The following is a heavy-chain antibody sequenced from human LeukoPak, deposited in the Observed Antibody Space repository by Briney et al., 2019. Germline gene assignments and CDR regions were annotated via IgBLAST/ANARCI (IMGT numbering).Heavy chain of an antibody. CDR3: ARDRGPRTGFMVREAYAY. Sequence: GGSLRLSCAASGFIFSTYGMLWVRQAPGKGREWVAVIWHDGSNRDYADSGKGRFTISRDNPKNTLYLQMNSVRAEDTGVYYCARDRGPRTGFMVREAYAYWAQGTLVTVPS. V-gene: IGHV3-33*01. J-gene: IGHJ4*02. D-gene: IGHD3-10*01. CDR1: GFIFSTYG. CDR2: IWHDGSNR.